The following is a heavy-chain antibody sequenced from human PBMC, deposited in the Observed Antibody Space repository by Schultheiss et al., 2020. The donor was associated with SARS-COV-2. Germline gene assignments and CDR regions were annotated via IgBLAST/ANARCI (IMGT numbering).Heavy chain of an antibody. V-gene: IGHV3-23*01. J-gene: IGHJ4*02. CDR3: AKDISPMVRGVISFDY. CDR2: ISGSGGST. D-gene: IGHD3-10*01. CDR1: GFTFSSYA. Sequence: GESLKISCAASGFTFSSYAMSWVRQAPGKGLEWVSAISGSGGSTYYADSVKGRFTISRDNAKNSLYLQMNSLRAEDTALYYCAKDISPMVRGVISFDYWGQGTLVTVSS.